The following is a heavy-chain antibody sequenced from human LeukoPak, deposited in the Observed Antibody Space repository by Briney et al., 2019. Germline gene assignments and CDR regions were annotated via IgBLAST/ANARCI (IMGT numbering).Heavy chain of an antibody. CDR3: ARTTPPGIAAAGLYYFDY. CDR2: IDWDDDK. D-gene: IGHD6-13*01. V-gene: IGHV2-70*11. J-gene: IGHJ4*02. Sequence: SGPTLVKPTQTLTLTCTFSGFSLSTSGMCVSWIRQPPGKALEWLARIDWDDDKYYSTSLKTRLTISKDTSKNQVVLTMTNMDPVDTATYYCARTTPPGIAAAGLYYFDYWGQGTLVTVSS. CDR1: GFSLSTSGMC.